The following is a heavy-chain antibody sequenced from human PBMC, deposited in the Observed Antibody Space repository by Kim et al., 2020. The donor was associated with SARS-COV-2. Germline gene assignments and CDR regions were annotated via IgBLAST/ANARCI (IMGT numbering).Heavy chain of an antibody. J-gene: IGHJ6*02. V-gene: IGHV3-48*03. CDR1: GFTFSSYE. D-gene: IGHD1-7*01. CDR2: ISSSGSTI. Sequence: GGSLRLSCAASGFTFSSYEMNWVRQAPGKGLEWVSYISSSGSTIYYADSVKGRFTISRDNAKNSLYPQMNSLRAEDTAVYYCARDVSITGTTPGVPPAEKNYGMDVWGQGTTVTVSS. CDR3: ARDVSITGTTPGVPPAEKNYGMDV.